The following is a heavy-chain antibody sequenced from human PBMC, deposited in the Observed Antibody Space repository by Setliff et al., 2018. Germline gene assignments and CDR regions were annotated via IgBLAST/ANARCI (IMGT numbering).Heavy chain of an antibody. CDR2: IWDDGGNK. J-gene: IGHJ4*02. Sequence: GGSLRLSCAASGFTFSTYRMHWVRQAPGKGLEWVAVIWDDGGNKYHADSVKGRFTISRDNSKNTLYLQVNSLKTEDTALYYCTTDWSRGDSGNYLRLDYWGPGTLVTVSS. V-gene: IGHV3-33*08. CDR3: TTDWSRGDSGNYLRLDY. D-gene: IGHD3-10*01. CDR1: GFTFSTYR.